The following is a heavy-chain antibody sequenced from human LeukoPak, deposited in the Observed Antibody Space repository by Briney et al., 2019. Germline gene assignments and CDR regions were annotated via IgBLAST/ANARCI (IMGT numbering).Heavy chain of an antibody. D-gene: IGHD3-10*01. Sequence: GGSLRLSCAASGFTFSRYGMHWVRQAPGKGLEWVAVISDDGSKKYYVDSVKGRFTISRDNSKNTLYLQMNSLRAEDTAVYYCAKDNDYGSGSYFPYYYGMDVWGQGTTVTVSS. J-gene: IGHJ6*02. CDR3: AKDNDYGSGSYFPYYYGMDV. V-gene: IGHV3-30*18. CDR2: ISDDGSKK. CDR1: GFTFSRYG.